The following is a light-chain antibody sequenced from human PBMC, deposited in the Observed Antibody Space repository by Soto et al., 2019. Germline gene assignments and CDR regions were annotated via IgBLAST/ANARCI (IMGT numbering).Light chain of an antibody. J-gene: IGKJ1*01. CDR2: WAS. CDR3: QQYYTTPVT. CDR1: QTVLYTSNY. V-gene: IGKV4-1*01. Sequence: DIVMTQSPDSLAVSLGERATINCKSSQTVLYTSNYLAWYQQKPGQPPKLLIYWASTRESGVPDRFSGSGSGTDFTLTTSSLQAEDVAVYYCQQYYTTPVTFGQGTKVEIK.